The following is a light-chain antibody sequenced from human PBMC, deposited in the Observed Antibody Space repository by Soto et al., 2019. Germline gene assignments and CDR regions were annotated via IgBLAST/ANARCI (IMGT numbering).Light chain of an antibody. V-gene: IGLV2-14*03. Sequence: QSVLTQPASVSGSPGQSITISCTGTSSDVGGYNYVSWYQRHPGKAPKLMIFDVSNRPSGVSNRFSGSKSANTASLTISGLQAEDEADYFCSSYTSSTTHYVFGTGTKVTVL. CDR1: SSDVGGYNY. CDR2: DVS. CDR3: SSYTSSTTHYV. J-gene: IGLJ1*01.